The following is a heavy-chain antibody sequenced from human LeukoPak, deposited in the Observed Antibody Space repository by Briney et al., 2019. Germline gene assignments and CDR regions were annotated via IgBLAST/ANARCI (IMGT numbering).Heavy chain of an antibody. CDR3: ARDPTTVTKGFDI. D-gene: IGHD4-17*01. J-gene: IGHJ3*02. Sequence: PSETLSLTCTVSADSFSSHYWTWLRQPPGKGRQWIGYISYSGSTNYNPSLKSRVTISVDTSKNQFSLKLSSVTAADTAVYFCARDPTTVTKGFDIWGQGTLVTVSS. V-gene: IGHV4-59*11. CDR1: ADSFSSHY. CDR2: ISYSGST.